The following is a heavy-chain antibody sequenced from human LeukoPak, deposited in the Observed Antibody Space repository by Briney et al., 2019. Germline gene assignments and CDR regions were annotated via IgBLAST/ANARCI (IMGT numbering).Heavy chain of an antibody. J-gene: IGHJ4*02. CDR1: GFTFSHFW. CDR2: IKPDDTEK. Sequence: GGSLRLSCLASGFTFSHFWMSWVRQAPGKGLEWVANIKPDDTEKYYGNSVKGRFTILRDNAKNSVYLQMNSLRAEDTAVYYCVTHEVTVITRSTFDYWGQGTLVTVSS. V-gene: IGHV3-7*01. CDR3: VTHEVTVITRSTFDY. D-gene: IGHD4-23*01.